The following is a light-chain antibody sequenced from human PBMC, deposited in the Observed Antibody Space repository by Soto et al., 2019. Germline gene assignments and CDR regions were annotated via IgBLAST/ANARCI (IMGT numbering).Light chain of an antibody. CDR3: QQYNNYPWT. CDR2: KAS. V-gene: IGKV1-5*03. CDR1: QSISIW. Sequence: DIQMTQSPSILSASVGDRVTITCRASQSISIWLAWYQQKPGKAPKLLIYKASSLESGVPSRFSGSGSGTEFTLTISSLQTDDFATYYCQQYNNYPWTFGQGTKVEIK. J-gene: IGKJ1*01.